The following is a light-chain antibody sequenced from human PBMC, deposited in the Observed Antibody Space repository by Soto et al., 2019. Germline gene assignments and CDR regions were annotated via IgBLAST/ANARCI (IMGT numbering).Light chain of an antibody. CDR2: DAS. J-gene: IGKJ5*01. CDR3: QQYDNPSIT. V-gene: IGKV1-33*01. CDR1: QDISNY. Sequence: DIQMTQSRSSLSASVGDRVTITCQASQDISNYLNWYQQKPGKAPKLLIYDASNLETGVPSRFSGSGSGTDFTFTISSLQPEEIATYYCQQYDNPSITFGQGTRLEIK.